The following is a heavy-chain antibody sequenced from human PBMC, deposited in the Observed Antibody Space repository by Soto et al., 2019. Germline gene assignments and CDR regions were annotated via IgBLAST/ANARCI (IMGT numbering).Heavy chain of an antibody. CDR1: GYTFTSYY. D-gene: IGHD4-4*01. CDR2: INPSGGST. V-gene: IGHV1-46*01. CDR3: AVSYSDFDY. J-gene: IGHJ4*02. Sequence: ASVKVSCKASGYTFTSYYMHWVRQAPGQGLEWMGIINPSGGSTTYAQNFQGRVTMTRDTSTSTVYVELSSLRSEDTAIYYCAVSYSDFDYWGQGTLVTVSS.